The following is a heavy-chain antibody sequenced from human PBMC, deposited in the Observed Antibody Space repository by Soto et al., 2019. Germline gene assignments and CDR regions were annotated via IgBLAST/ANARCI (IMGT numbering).Heavy chain of an antibody. CDR1: GFTFSTYD. J-gene: IGHJ4*02. V-gene: IGHV3-48*03. CDR3: ARDSSSMIRGVNALAFDY. Sequence: GGSLRLSCAASGFTFSTYDMNWVRQAPGKGLEWISYIRSSGFATDYTDSVKGRFTISRDNAKNSLYLQMNSLRAEDTAVYYCARDSSSMIRGVNALAFDYWGQGTLVTVSS. CDR2: IRSSGFAT. D-gene: IGHD3-10*01.